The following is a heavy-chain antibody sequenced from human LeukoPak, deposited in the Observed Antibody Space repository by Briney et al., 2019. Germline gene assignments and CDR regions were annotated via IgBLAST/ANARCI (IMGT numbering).Heavy chain of an antibody. J-gene: IGHJ4*02. Sequence: PGGSLRLSCAASGFTFSSYAMHWVRQAPGKGLEWVAVISYDGSNKYYADSVKGRFTISRDNSKNTLYLQMNSLRAEDTAVYYCARSYYYDSSGDYWGQGTLVTVSS. D-gene: IGHD3-22*01. CDR1: GFTFSSYA. CDR3: ARSYYYDSSGDY. V-gene: IGHV3-30-3*01. CDR2: ISYDGSNK.